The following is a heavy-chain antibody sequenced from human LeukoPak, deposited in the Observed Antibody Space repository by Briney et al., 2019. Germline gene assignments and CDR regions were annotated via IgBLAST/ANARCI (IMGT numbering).Heavy chain of an antibody. V-gene: IGHV3-23*01. CDR1: GFTFSSYA. Sequence: GGSLRLSCAASGFTFSSYAMSWVRQAPGKGLEWVSAISGSGGSTYYADSVKGRLTISRDNSKNTLYLQMNSLRAEDTAVYYCAKAIVATTDSFDYWGQGTLVTVSS. CDR2: ISGSGGST. D-gene: IGHD5-12*01. CDR3: AKAIVATTDSFDY. J-gene: IGHJ4*02.